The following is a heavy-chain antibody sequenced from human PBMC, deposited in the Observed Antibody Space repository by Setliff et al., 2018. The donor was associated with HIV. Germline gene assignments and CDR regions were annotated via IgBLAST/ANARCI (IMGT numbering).Heavy chain of an antibody. CDR3: AREIGDYYDSSGYYPPTDYYYGMDV. Sequence: RASVKVSCKASGYTFTNYGISWVRQAPGQGLEWMGWVTASDGNTNYAQKLQGRVTMTTDTSTSTAYMELRSLRSDDTAVYYCAREIGDYYDSSGYYPPTDYYYGMDVWGQGTTVTVSS. CDR1: GYTFTNYG. D-gene: IGHD3-22*01. CDR2: VTASDGNT. J-gene: IGHJ6*02. V-gene: IGHV1-18*01.